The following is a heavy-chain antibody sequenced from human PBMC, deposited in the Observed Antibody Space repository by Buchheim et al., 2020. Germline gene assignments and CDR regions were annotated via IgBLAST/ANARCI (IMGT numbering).Heavy chain of an antibody. Sequence: QVQLVQSGAEVKKPGASVKVSCKASGYTFTGYYMHWVRQAPGQGLEWMGWINPNSGGTNYAKKFQGRVTMTRDSSINTAYMELSRLRSDDTAVYYCARRAAVAGYDYWGQGTL. V-gene: IGHV1-2*02. CDR1: GYTFTGYY. CDR2: INPNSGGT. CDR3: ARRAAVAGYDY. D-gene: IGHD6-19*01. J-gene: IGHJ4*02.